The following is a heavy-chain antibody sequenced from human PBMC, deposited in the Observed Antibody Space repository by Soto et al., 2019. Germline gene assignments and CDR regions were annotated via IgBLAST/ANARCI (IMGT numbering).Heavy chain of an antibody. CDR2: IYPGDSDT. J-gene: IGHJ6*03. CDR3: ARQISSFIPRRNYYYYMDV. CDR1: GYSFTSYW. Sequence: GESLKISCKGSGYSFTSYWIGWVRQMPGKGLEWMGIIYPGDSDTRYSPSFQGQVTISADKSISTAYLQWSSLKASDTAMYYCARQISSFIPRRNYYYYMDVWGKGTTVTVSS. V-gene: IGHV5-51*01. D-gene: IGHD6-13*01.